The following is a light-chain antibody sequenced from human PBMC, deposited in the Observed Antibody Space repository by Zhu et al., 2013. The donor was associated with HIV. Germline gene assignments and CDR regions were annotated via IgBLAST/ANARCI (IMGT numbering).Light chain of an antibody. Sequence: DIQMTQSPSTLFASVGDRVTITCRASQTINNWLAWYQQKPGEAPKLLIYDASSLENGVPSRFSGSGSGTDFSLSISSLRPEDVATYYCQQYDKLPRTFGGGTKVEIK. CDR2: DAS. CDR1: QTINNW. CDR3: QQYDKLPRT. V-gene: IGKV1-5*01. J-gene: IGKJ4*01.